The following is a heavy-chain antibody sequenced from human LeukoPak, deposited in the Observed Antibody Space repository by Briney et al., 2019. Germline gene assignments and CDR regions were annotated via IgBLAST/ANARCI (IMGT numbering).Heavy chain of an antibody. D-gene: IGHD6-13*01. V-gene: IGHV4-59*12. CDR3: ARAAAGTVSALH. J-gene: IGHJ4*02. CDR2: IYYSGST. Sequence: PSETLSLTCTVSGGSISSYYWSWIRQPPGKGLEWIGYIYYSGSTYYNPSLKSRVTISVDTSKNQFSLKLSSVTAADTAVYYCARAAAGTVSALHWGQGTLVTVSS. CDR1: GGSISSYY.